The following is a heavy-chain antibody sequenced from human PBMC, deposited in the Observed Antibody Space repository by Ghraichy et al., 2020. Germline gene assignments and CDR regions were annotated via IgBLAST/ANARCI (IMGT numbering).Heavy chain of an antibody. CDR3: AKDVGSSGWLRGFDY. Sequence: GGSLRLSCAASGFTFSSYAMSWVRQAPGKGLEWVSAISGSGGSTYYADSVKGRFTISRDNSKNTLYLQMNSLRAEDTAVYYCAKDVGSSGWLRGFDYWGQGTLVTVSS. CDR1: GFTFSSYA. CDR2: ISGSGGST. V-gene: IGHV3-23*01. D-gene: IGHD6-19*01. J-gene: IGHJ4*02.